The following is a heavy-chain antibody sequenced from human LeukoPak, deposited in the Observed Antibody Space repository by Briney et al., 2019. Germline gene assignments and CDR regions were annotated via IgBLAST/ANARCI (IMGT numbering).Heavy chain of an antibody. CDR3: ARGSRGSGGSCYRY. Sequence: PSETLTLTCAVYGGTFSGYYWSWIRQPPGKGLEWIGEINHSGSTNYNPSLKSRFTISVDTSKNQFSVKLSSVTAADTAVYYCARGSRGSGGSCYRYWGQGTLVTVSS. D-gene: IGHD2-15*01. V-gene: IGHV4-34*01. CDR2: INHSGST. CDR1: GGTFSGYY. J-gene: IGHJ4*02.